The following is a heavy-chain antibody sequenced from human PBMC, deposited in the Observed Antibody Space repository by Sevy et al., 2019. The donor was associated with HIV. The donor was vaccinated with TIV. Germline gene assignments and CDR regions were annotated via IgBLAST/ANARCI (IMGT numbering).Heavy chain of an antibody. D-gene: IGHD5-12*01. Sequence: GGSLRLSCAASGFTFSNYDMNWVRKAPGKGVEWVSYISSDSSRIYYADSVKGRLTISRDNAKNSLYVQMNRLRAEDTAVYYCAREGGYTDQGMDVWGQGTTVTVSS. CDR3: AREGGYTDQGMDV. CDR2: ISSDSSRI. J-gene: IGHJ6*02. CDR1: GFTFSNYD. V-gene: IGHV3-48*01.